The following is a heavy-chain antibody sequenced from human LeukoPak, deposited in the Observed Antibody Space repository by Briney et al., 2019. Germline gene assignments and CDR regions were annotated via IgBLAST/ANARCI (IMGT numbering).Heavy chain of an antibody. CDR2: INPNSGDT. CDR1: GYTFTGYY. Sequence: ASVKVSCKASGYTFTGYYIHWVRQAPRQGLEWMGWINPNSGDTNYAQKFQGRVTMTRDTSINTAYMELSRLRSDDTAVYYCARDIGSGSYYWGQGTLVTVSS. D-gene: IGHD3-10*01. J-gene: IGHJ4*02. CDR3: ARDIGSGSYY. V-gene: IGHV1-2*02.